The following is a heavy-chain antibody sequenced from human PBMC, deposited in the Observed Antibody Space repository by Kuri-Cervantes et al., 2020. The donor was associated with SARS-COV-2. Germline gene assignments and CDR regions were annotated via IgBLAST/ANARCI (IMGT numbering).Heavy chain of an antibody. CDR1: GVSISSTSYY. V-gene: IGHV4-39*01. Sequence: GSLRLSCTVSGVSISSTSYYWAWIRQPPGKGLEWIGSINYIGNSYRNPFLRSRVIMSVDTSKNQFSVNINSVTAADTAIYFCARHPNSMSGFDPWGQGNPVTVSS. D-gene: IGHD3-3*02. CDR2: INYIGNS. J-gene: IGHJ5*02. CDR3: ARHPNSMSGFDP.